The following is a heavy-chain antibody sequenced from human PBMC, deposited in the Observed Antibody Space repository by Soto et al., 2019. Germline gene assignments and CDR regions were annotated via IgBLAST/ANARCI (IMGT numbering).Heavy chain of an antibody. Sequence: SVKVSCKASGFTFTSSAVQWVRQARGQRLEWIGWIVVGSGNTNYAQKFQERVTITRDMSTSTAYMELSSLRSEDTAVYYFAADRDCSGGSCYDLGYFDYWGQGTLVTVSS. CDR3: AADRDCSGGSCYDLGYFDY. CDR2: IVVGSGNT. J-gene: IGHJ4*02. D-gene: IGHD2-15*01. CDR1: GFTFTSSA. V-gene: IGHV1-58*01.